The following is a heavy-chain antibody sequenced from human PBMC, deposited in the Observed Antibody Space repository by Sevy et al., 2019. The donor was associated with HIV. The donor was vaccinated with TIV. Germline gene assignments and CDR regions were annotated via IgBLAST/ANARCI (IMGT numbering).Heavy chain of an antibody. J-gene: IGHJ5*02. CDR1: GGSFSGYY. Sequence: SETLSLTCAVYGGSFSGYYWSWIRQPPGKGLEWIGEINHSGSTNYNPSLKSRVTISVDTSKNQFSLKLSSVTAADTAVYYCARSVREMAYPDIPKLPKCGFDPWGQGTLVTVSS. CDR3: ARSVREMAYPDIPKLPKCGFDP. CDR2: INHSGST. V-gene: IGHV4-34*01. D-gene: IGHD2-15*01.